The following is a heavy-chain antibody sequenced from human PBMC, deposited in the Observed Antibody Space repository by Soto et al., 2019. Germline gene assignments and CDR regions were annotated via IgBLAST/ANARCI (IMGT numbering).Heavy chain of an antibody. V-gene: IGHV3-23*01. Sequence: GGSLRLSCAASGFTFSSYAMSWVRQAPGKGLEWVSAISGSGGSTYYADSVKGRFTISRDNSKNTLYLQMNSLRAEDTAVYYCARDLYDSSSWLNYFDYWGQGTLVTVYS. CDR2: ISGSGGST. CDR3: ARDLYDSSSWLNYFDY. D-gene: IGHD6-13*01. J-gene: IGHJ4*02. CDR1: GFTFSSYA.